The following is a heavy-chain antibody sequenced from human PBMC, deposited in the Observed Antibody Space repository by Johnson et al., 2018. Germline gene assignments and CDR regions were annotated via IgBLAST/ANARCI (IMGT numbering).Heavy chain of an antibody. Sequence: QVQLVQSGGGVVQPGRSLRLSCAASGFTFSPYAMHWVRQAPGKGLEWVAVTSHDGSDKYYIDSVKGRFSISRDNSKNTLYLQMNSLRAEDTAVYYCAKEFGVVITNTYYLDYWGQGSLVTVSS. CDR2: TSHDGSDK. V-gene: IGHV3-30*14. D-gene: IGHD3-3*01. CDR3: AKEFGVVITNTYYLDY. CDR1: GFTFSPYA. J-gene: IGHJ4*02.